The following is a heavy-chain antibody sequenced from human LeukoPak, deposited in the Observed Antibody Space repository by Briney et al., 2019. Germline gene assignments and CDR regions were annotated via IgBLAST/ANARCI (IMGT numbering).Heavy chain of an antibody. D-gene: IGHD2-15*01. J-gene: IGHJ5*02. CDR3: ARDYRRYCSGGSCYWFDP. CDR1: GFTFEDYG. CDR2: INWNGGST. V-gene: IGHV3-20*04. Sequence: LAGGSLRPSCAASGFTFEDYGMNWVRQGPGKGLEWVSGINWNGGSTGYADSVKGRFTISRDSAKNSLYLQMNSLRAEDTAVYYCARDYRRYCSGGSCYWFDPWGQGTLVTVSS.